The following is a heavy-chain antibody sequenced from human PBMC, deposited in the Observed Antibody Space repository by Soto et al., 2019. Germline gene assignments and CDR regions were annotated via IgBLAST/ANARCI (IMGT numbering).Heavy chain of an antibody. V-gene: IGHV4-4*02. CDR3: ARYIAASGTYYFDY. J-gene: IGHJ4*02. Sequence: VELQESGPGLVKPSGTLSLTCAVSGGSISSSYWWSWVRQPPGKGLEWIGEIYHSGSANYNPSLKRRVTISVDNSKNQFSLKLSSVTAADTAVYYCARYIAASGTYYFDYWGQGTLVTVSS. CDR2: IYHSGSA. CDR1: GGSISSSYW. D-gene: IGHD6-13*01.